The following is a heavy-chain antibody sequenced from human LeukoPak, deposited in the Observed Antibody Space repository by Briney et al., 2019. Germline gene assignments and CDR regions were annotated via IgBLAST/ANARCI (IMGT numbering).Heavy chain of an antibody. J-gene: IGHJ3*02. CDR1: GFTFSSYG. CDR3: VRDYLFAFDI. D-gene: IGHD2/OR15-2a*01. Sequence: PGGSLRLSCAASGFTFSSYGMHWVRQAPGKGLEWVAVIWYDGSNKYYADSVKGRFTISRDNAKNSLYLQMNSPRADDTALYYCVRDYLFAFDIWGQGTMVTVSS. V-gene: IGHV3-33*01. CDR2: IWYDGSNK.